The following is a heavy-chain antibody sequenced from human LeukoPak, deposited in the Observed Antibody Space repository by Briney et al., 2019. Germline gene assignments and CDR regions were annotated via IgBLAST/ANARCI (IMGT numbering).Heavy chain of an antibody. Sequence: PGGSLRLSCAASGFTVSSYSMNWVRQAPGKGLEWVSSISSSSSYIYYADSVKGRFTISRDNAKNSLYLQMNSLRAEDTAVYYCARNTVASPFDYWGQGTLVTVSS. CDR1: GFTVSSYS. V-gene: IGHV3-21*01. D-gene: IGHD2-21*01. J-gene: IGHJ4*02. CDR3: ARNTVASPFDY. CDR2: ISSSSSYI.